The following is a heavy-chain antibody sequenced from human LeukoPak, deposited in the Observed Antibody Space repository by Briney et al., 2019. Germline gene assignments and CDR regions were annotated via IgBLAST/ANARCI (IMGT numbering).Heavy chain of an antibody. V-gene: IGHV1-2*02. CDR3: ARPMTGTGLTYYYYGMDI. D-gene: IGHD1-1*01. CDR1: GYTFTGYY. CDR2: INPNSGGT. Sequence: ASVKVSCKASGYTFTGYYLHWVRQAPGQGLEWLGWINPNSGGTHYAQKFQGRVTVTRDTSISTAYMELNSLRSEDTALYHCARPMTGTGLTYYYYGMDIWGQGTTVTVAS. J-gene: IGHJ6*02.